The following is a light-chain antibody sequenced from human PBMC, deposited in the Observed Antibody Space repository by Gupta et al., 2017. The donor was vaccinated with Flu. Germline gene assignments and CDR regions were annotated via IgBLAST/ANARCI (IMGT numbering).Light chain of an antibody. J-gene: IGKJ2*03. CDR1: QSVLYSSNNKNY. V-gene: IGKV4-1*01. Sequence: DIVMTQSPDSLAVSLGERAIINCKSSQSVLYSSNNKNYLAWYQQKPGQPPKLLIYWASTRESGVPDRFSGSGSGTDFTLTISSLQAEDVAVYYCQQYYSDLRSFGQGTKLEIK. CDR3: QQYYSDLRS. CDR2: WAS.